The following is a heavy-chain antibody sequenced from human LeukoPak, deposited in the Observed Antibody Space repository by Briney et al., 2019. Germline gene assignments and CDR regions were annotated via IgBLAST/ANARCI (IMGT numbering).Heavy chain of an antibody. J-gene: IGHJ4*02. CDR1: GFTVSSNY. CDR2: IYTGGST. D-gene: IGHD3-10*01. Sequence: QAGGSLRLSCAASGFTVSSNYMSWVRQAPGKGLEWVSVIYTGGSTYYAGSVKGRFSISRDNSKNTLYLQMNSLRAEDTAVYYCARYGSRSQAPDWGQGTLVTVSS. CDR3: ARYGSRSQAPD. V-gene: IGHV3-66*01.